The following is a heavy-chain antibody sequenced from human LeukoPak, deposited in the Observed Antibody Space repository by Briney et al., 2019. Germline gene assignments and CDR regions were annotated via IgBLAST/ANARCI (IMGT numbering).Heavy chain of an antibody. Sequence: PSETLSLTCTVSGDSISNYYWSWIRQPPGKGLEWLGYVYYRGSANYNPSLKSRVTISVDTSKNQFSLRLSSVTAADTAVYYCARVNDDSSGYYYIDWGQGTLVTVSS. CDR1: GDSISNYY. J-gene: IGHJ4*02. D-gene: IGHD3-22*01. CDR3: ARVNDDSSGYYYID. CDR2: VYYRGSA. V-gene: IGHV4-59*01.